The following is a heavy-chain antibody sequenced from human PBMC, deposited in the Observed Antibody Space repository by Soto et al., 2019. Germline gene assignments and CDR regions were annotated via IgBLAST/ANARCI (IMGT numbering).Heavy chain of an antibody. CDR1: GGSISSGGYY. Sequence: SETLSLTCNVSGGSISSGGYYWNWIRQVPGRGLEWIGYISYSASSFYNPSLESRVSVSIDTSGNQFSLKLSSMTAADTAVYYCARDPSSASLLMWYFDLWGRGTLVTVSS. D-gene: IGHD6-25*01. V-gene: IGHV4-31*03. CDR3: ARDPSSASLLMWYFDL. J-gene: IGHJ2*01. CDR2: ISYSASS.